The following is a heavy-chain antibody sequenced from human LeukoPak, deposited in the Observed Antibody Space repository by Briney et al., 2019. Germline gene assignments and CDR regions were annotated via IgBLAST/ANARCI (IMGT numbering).Heavy chain of an antibody. J-gene: IGHJ4*02. CDR2: INPNSGGT. CDR1: GCTFTGYY. D-gene: IGHD4-17*01. Sequence: ASVKVSCKASGCTFTGYYMHWVRQAPGQGLEWMGWINPNSGGTNYAQKFQGRVTMTRDTSISTAYMELSRLRSDDTAVYYCARSGPYGDYVDYWGQGTLVTVSS. CDR3: ARSGPYGDYVDY. V-gene: IGHV1-2*02.